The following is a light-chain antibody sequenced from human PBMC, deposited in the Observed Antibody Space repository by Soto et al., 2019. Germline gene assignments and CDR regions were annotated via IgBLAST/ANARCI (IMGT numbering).Light chain of an antibody. CDR1: SIDLGAYNH. V-gene: IGLV2-8*01. J-gene: IGLJ1*01. CDR3: SSYADSSNFYG. CDR2: EVN. Sequence: QSPLTQPPSPSLSPGKSVTISCTGTSIDLGAYNHLSWYQQHPGKAPKRMIYEVNMRPAGVPDRFSGSKSGNTASLTVSGLQAEDEADYYCSSYADSSNFYGFGSGTKVTVL.